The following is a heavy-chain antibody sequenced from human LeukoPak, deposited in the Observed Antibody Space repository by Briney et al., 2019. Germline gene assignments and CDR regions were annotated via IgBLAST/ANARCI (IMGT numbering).Heavy chain of an antibody. J-gene: IGHJ3*02. V-gene: IGHV4-39*07. CDR3: ASTYYDFWSAKGDAFDI. CDR2: IYYSGST. D-gene: IGHD3-3*01. Sequence: SETLSLTCTVSGGSISSNSYYWGWIRQPPGKGLEWIGSIYYSGSTYYNPSLKSRVTISVDTSKNQFSLKLSSVTAADTAVYYCASTYYDFWSAKGDAFDIWGQGTMVTVSS. CDR1: GGSISSNSYY.